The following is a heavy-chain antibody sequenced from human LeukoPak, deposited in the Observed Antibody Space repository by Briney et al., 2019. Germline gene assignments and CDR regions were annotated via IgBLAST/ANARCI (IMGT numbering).Heavy chain of an antibody. Sequence: ASMKVSCKASGYTFTSYAMNWVRQAPGQGLEWMGWINTNTGNPTYAQGFTGRFVFSSDTSVSTAYLQVSSLKAEDTAVYYCAVTSSPSPLPPLDYWGQGTLVTVSS. J-gene: IGHJ4*02. CDR2: INTNTGNP. CDR1: GYTFTSYA. D-gene: IGHD2-2*01. CDR3: AVTSSPSPLPPLDY. V-gene: IGHV7-4-1*02.